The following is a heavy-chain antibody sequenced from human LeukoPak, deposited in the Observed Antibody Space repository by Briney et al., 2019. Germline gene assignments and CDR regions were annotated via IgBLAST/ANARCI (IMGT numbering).Heavy chain of an antibody. Sequence: SQTLSLTCTVSGSSVSSDEYYWSWVRQHPGKGLEWIGYVYYSGSSYYIPSLESRVTMSVEVSKNQFSLELRSVTAADTGVYYCARVKVLRFLEWFLDLWGQGALVTVSS. V-gene: IGHV4-31*03. CDR3: ARVKVLRFLEWFLDL. CDR2: VYYSGSS. CDR1: GSSVSSDEYY. D-gene: IGHD3-3*01. J-gene: IGHJ5*02.